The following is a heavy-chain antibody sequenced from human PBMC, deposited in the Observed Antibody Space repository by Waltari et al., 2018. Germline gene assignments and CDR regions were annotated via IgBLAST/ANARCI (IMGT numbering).Heavy chain of an antibody. Sequence: QLQLQESRPGLEKPSETLSLTCTVSGGSISTSYWSWIRPPPGKGLEWIGYFYNSGSTNYNPSLKSRVTMSVDTSKNLFSLKLSSVTAADTAVYYCARDREHSYGKYFDYWGQGILVTVSS. D-gene: IGHD5-18*01. CDR2: FYNSGST. V-gene: IGHV4-59*01. J-gene: IGHJ4*02. CDR1: GGSISTSY. CDR3: ARDREHSYGKYFDY.